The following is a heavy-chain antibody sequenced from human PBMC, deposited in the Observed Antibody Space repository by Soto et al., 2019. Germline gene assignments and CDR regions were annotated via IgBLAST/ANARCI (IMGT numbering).Heavy chain of an antibody. CDR3: AREGGGYCSGGSCYDYYGMDV. CDR1: GGSISSGDYY. Sequence: PSETLSLTCTVSGGSISSGDYYWSWIRQPPGKGLEWIGYIYYSGSTYYNPSLKSRVTISVDTSKNQFSLKLSSVTVADTAVYYCAREGGGYCSGGSCYDYYGMDVWGQGTTVTVSS. D-gene: IGHD2-15*01. J-gene: IGHJ6*02. CDR2: IYYSGST. V-gene: IGHV4-30-4*01.